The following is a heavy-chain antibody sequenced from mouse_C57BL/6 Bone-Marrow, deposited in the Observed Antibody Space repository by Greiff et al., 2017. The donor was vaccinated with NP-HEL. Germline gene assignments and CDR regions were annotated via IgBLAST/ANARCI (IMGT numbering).Heavy chain of an antibody. Sequence: EVKVVESEGGLVQPGSSMKLSCTASGFTFSDYYMAWVRQVPEKGLEWVANINYDGSSTYYLDSLKSRFIISRDNAKNILYLQMSSLKSEDTATYYCAREGYYGFYAMDYWGQGTSVTVSS. V-gene: IGHV5-16*01. D-gene: IGHD1-1*01. CDR2: INYDGSST. CDR1: GFTFSDYY. J-gene: IGHJ4*01. CDR3: AREGYYGFYAMDY.